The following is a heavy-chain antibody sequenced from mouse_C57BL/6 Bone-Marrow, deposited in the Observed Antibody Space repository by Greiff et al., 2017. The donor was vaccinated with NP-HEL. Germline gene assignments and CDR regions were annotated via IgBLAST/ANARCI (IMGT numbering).Heavy chain of an antibody. CDR3: ARRGVYDGYDPV. Sequence: EVQLQQSGPVLVKPGASVKMSCKASGYTFTDYYMNWVKQSHGKSLEWIGVINPYNGGTSYNQKFKGKATLTVDKSSSTAYMELNSLTSEDSAVYYCARRGVYDGYDPVWGTGTTVTVSS. D-gene: IGHD2-3*01. J-gene: IGHJ1*03. V-gene: IGHV1-19*01. CDR2: INPYNGGT. CDR1: GYTFTDYY.